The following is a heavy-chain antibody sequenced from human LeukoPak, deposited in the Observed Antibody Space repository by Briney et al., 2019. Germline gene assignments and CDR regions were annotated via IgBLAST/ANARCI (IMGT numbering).Heavy chain of an antibody. CDR3: AKDDAWGRYKD. CDR1: GFTFSTYS. Sequence: PGGSLRLSCAGSGFTFSTYSMNWVRQAPGKGLEWVSGISPSGGITYYTDSVKGRFTISRDNSKNTVSLQMNSLRGEDTAVYYCAKDDAWGRYKDWGQGTLVTVSS. V-gene: IGHV3-23*01. D-gene: IGHD3-16*01. CDR2: ISPSGGIT. J-gene: IGHJ1*01.